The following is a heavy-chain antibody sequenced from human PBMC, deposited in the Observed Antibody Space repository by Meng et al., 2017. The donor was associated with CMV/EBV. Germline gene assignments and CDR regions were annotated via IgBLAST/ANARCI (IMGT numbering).Heavy chain of an antibody. CDR3: AREGSGSYSWVYYYGMDV. J-gene: IGHJ6*02. V-gene: IGHV1-69*05. D-gene: IGHD1-26*01. CDR2: IIPIFGTA. Sequence: SVKVSCKASGGTFSSYAISWVRQAPGQGLEWMGGIIPIFGTANYAQKFQGRVTITTDESTSTAHMELSSLRSEDTAVYYCAREGSGSYSWVYYYGMDVWGQGTTVTVSS. CDR1: GGTFSSYA.